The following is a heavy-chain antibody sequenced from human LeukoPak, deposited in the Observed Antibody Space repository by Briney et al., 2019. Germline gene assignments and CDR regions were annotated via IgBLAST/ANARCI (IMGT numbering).Heavy chain of an antibody. J-gene: IGHJ4*02. D-gene: IGHD4-17*01. V-gene: IGHV3-23*01. CDR2: FSASGGST. CDR3: TTASDSMTTDN. CDR1: GFTFSSYA. Sequence: GGSLRLSCAASGFTFSSYAMSWVRQAPGKGLEWVSAFSASGGSTYYADSVKGRFTISRDNSKNTLYLQMNSLKTEDTAVYYCTTASDSMTTDNWGQGTLVTVSS.